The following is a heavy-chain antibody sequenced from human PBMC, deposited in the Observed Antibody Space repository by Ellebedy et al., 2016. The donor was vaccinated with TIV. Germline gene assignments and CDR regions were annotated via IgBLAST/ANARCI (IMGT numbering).Heavy chain of an antibody. CDR3: ARGFCSGSSCYVIVYGTAFDL. D-gene: IGHD2-2*01. CDR2: ISYDGSDK. CDR1: GFTFSTYA. V-gene: IGHV3-30-3*01. J-gene: IGHJ3*01. Sequence: GESLKISXAASGFTFSTYAMHWVRQAPGKGLEWVAVISYDGSDKDYADPVKGRFTISRDNSKNTVYLQMTSLRAEDTALYYCARGFCSGSSCYVIVYGTAFDLWGQGTMVTVSS.